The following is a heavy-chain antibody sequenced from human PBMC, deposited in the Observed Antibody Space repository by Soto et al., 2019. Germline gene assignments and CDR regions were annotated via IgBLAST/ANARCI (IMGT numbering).Heavy chain of an antibody. Sequence: SETLSLTCTVSGGSISSGGYYWSWIRQHPGKGLEWIGYIYYSGSTYYNPSLKSRVTISVDTAKNQFSLSLSSVTAADTAVYYCTVAYYDIDGYSLDPWGKGTSVTVSS. CDR1: GGSISSGGYY. CDR2: IYYSGST. J-gene: IGHJ5*02. D-gene: IGHD3-22*01. CDR3: TVAYYDIDGYSLDP. V-gene: IGHV4-31*03.